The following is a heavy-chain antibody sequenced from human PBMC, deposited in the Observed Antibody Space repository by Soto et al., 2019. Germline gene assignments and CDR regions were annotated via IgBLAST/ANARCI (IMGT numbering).Heavy chain of an antibody. Sequence: PGGSLRLSCAASGFTFSSYTMSWVRQAPGKGLEWVSAISGSGGSTYYADPVKGRFTISRDNSKNTLYLQMNSLRAEDTAVYYCAKGGAAGDAFDIWGQGTMVTVSS. CDR3: AKGGAAGDAFDI. D-gene: IGHD6-13*01. CDR2: ISGSGGST. V-gene: IGHV3-23*01. CDR1: GFTFSSYT. J-gene: IGHJ3*02.